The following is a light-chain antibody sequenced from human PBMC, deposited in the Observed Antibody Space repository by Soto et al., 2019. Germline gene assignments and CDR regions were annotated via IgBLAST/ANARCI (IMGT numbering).Light chain of an antibody. V-gene: IGKV1-5*01. CDR2: DAS. CDR1: QTMSTW. Sequence: DIQMTQSPSTLSAVVGDRVTITCRASQTMSTWLAWYQQKPGKAPKLLIYDASSLESGVPSRFSGSGSGTEFTLTISSLQPDDFATYYCQQYNSYSPTFGQGTKVDIK. CDR3: QQYNSYSPT. J-gene: IGKJ1*01.